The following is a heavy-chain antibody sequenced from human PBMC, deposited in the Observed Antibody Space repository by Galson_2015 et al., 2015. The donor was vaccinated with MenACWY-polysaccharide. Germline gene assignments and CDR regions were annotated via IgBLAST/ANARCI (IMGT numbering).Heavy chain of an antibody. CDR1: GITFSRDG. CDR3: ARDRPDCSVGTCLPGNYVDY. Sequence: SLRLSCAARGITFSRDGFHWVRQAPGKGLEWVAVSRSHNSKQFYADSVKGRFTVSRDESTSTLYLQMNSLRPEDTAVYNCARDRPDCSVGTCLPGNYVDYWGQGTLVTVSS. CDR2: SRSHNSKQ. D-gene: IGHD2-15*01. V-gene: IGHV3-30-3*01. J-gene: IGHJ4*02.